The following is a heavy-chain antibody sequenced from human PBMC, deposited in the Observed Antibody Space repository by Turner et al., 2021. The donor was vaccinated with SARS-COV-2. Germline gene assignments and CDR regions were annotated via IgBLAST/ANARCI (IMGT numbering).Heavy chain of an antibody. CDR2: ISYDGSNK. CDR1: GFTFSSYA. J-gene: IGHJ4*02. D-gene: IGHD4-17*01. Sequence: QVQLVESGGGVVQPGRSLRLSCAASGFTFSSYAMHWVRQAPGKGLEWVAVISYDGSNKFYADSVKGRFTISRDNSKNTLYLQMNSLRAEDTAVYYRARNYGGNSLDYWGQGTLVTVSS. V-gene: IGHV3-30-3*01. CDR3: ARNYGGNSLDY.